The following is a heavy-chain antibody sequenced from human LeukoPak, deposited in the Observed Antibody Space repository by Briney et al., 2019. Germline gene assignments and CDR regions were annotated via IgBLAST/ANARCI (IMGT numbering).Heavy chain of an antibody. CDR3: ARRRYYDSSGYLE. V-gene: IGHV4-39*01. Sequence: SETLSLTCTIFGDSVSRSDSYWDWIRQPPGKGLEWIGTIYYSGRTYYSPSLKSRVTLSVDMSNNQFSLALSSVTAADTALYFCARRRYYDSSGYLEWGQGTLVTVSS. J-gene: IGHJ1*01. D-gene: IGHD3-22*01. CDR2: IYYSGRT. CDR1: GDSVSRSDSY.